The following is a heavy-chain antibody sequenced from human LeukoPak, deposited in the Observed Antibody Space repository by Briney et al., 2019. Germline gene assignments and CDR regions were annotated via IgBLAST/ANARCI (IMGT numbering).Heavy chain of an antibody. Sequence: GGSLRLSCAASGFIFSNYAMTWVRQAPGKGLEWVSYGGSGGSTYYADSVKGRFTVSRDNSKSTLYLQMNSLTAEDTAVYYCAKMRGQYYHSYYMDAWGKGTTVTVSS. CDR2: GGSGGST. CDR3: AKMRGQYYHSYYMDA. J-gene: IGHJ6*03. CDR1: GFIFSNYA. V-gene: IGHV3-23*01.